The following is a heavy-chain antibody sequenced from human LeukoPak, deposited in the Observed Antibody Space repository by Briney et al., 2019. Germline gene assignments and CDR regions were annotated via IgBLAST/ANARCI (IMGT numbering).Heavy chain of an antibody. CDR1: GFTFSSYA. D-gene: IGHD3-22*01. V-gene: IGHV3-23*01. J-gene: IGHJ3*02. Sequence: PGGSLRLSCAASGFTFSSYAMSWVRQAPGKGLVWVSAISGSGGSAYYADSVKGRFTISRDNSKNTLYLQMNSLRAEDTAVYYCAKGHYDSSGYYYERDAFDIWGQGTMVTVSS. CDR3: AKGHYDSSGYYYERDAFDI. CDR2: ISGSGGSA.